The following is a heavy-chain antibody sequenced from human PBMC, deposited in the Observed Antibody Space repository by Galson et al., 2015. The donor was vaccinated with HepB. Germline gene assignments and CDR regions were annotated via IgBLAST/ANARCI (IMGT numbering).Heavy chain of an antibody. V-gene: IGHV3-15*01. CDR3: TTDRDKYCGGDCFSIYYYGMDV. J-gene: IGHJ6*02. CDR1: GFTFSNAW. Sequence: SLRLSCAASGFTFSNAWMSWVRQAPGKGLEWVGRIKSKTDGGTTDYAAHVKGRFTISRDDSKNTLYLQMNSLKTEDTAVYYCTTDRDKYCGGDCFSIYYYGMDVGGQGTTVTVSS. CDR2: IKSKTDGGTT. D-gene: IGHD2-21*01.